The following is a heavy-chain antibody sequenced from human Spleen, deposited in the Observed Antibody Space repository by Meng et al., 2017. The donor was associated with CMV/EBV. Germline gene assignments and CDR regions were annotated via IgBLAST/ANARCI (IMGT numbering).Heavy chain of an antibody. CDR3: ASLGQLTYFDF. D-gene: IGHD2-2*01. CDR2: IYYSGST. V-gene: IGHV4-39*07. J-gene: IGHJ4*02. CDR1: GGSISSSSYY. Sequence: SETLSLTXXVSGGSISSSSYYWGWIRQAPGKXXEWIGSIYYSGSTYYNPXLKSXXTISLDTSKNQFSLKLSSVTAADTAVYYCASLGQLTYFDFWGQGTLVTVSS.